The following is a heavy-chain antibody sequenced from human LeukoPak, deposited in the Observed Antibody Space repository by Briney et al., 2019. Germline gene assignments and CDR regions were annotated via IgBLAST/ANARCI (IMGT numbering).Heavy chain of an antibody. CDR3: ARHEYSGSYYGLSWFDP. J-gene: IGHJ5*02. CDR1: GGSISSSGYY. Sequence: SETLSLTCTVSGGSISSSGYYWGWIRQPPGKGLEWIASIYYSGSTYYNPSLKSRVTISVDTSKNQLSLKLSSLTAADTAVHYCARHEYSGSYYGLSWFDPWGQGTLVTVSS. CDR2: IYYSGST. V-gene: IGHV4-39*01. D-gene: IGHD1-26*01.